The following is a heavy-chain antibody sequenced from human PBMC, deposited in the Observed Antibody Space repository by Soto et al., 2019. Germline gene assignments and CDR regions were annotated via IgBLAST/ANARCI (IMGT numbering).Heavy chain of an antibody. CDR2: IYYSGST. CDR3: ASGGYSYGFDY. CDR1: GGSISSYY. J-gene: IGHJ4*02. V-gene: IGHV4-59*01. Sequence: PSETLSLTCTVSGGSISSYYWSWIRQPPGKGLEWIVYIYYSGSTNYNPSLKSRVTISVDTSKNQFSLKLSSVTAADTAVYYCASGGYSYGFDYSGQRTLVTVSS. D-gene: IGHD5-18*01.